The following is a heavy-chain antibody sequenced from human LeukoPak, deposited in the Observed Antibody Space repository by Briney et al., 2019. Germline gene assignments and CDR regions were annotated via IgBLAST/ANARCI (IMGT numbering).Heavy chain of an antibody. V-gene: IGHV3-23*01. J-gene: IGHJ4*02. CDR2: ISRSGGST. CDR1: GFTFSGYA. Sequence: PTGGSLRLSCAASGFTFSGYAMSWVRQAPGKGLAWVSGISRSGGSTYVDSVKGRFTISRDNSKNTLYMQMNSLRAEDTAVYYCAKDLGGYFDHWGQGTLVTVSS. D-gene: IGHD1-26*01. CDR3: AKDLGGYFDH.